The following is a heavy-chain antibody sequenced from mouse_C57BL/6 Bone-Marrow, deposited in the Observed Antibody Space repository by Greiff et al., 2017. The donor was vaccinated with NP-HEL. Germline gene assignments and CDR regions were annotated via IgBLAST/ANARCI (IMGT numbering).Heavy chain of an antibody. D-gene: IGHD2-5*01. V-gene: IGHV14-4*01. Sequence: EVQLQQSGAELVRPGASVKLSCTASGFNITDDYMHWVKQRPEQGLEWIGWIDPKNGGTAYASKFKGKAPITADKSSNTAYLQLSSLTSEDTAVYYCTPDYSNCVGDDWGQGTTVTVSS. J-gene: IGHJ2*01. CDR2: IDPKNGGT. CDR3: TPDYSNCVGDD. CDR1: GFNITDDY.